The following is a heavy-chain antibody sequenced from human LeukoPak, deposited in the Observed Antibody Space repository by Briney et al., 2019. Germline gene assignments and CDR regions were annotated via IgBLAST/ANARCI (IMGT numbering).Heavy chain of an antibody. V-gene: IGHV4-31*03. CDR2: IYYSGSS. CDR1: GGSISSGGYY. J-gene: IGHJ4*02. CDR3: ARDSGYSSSYDH. Sequence: PSQTLSLTCTVSGGSISSGGYYWSWIRQHPGKGLEWIGYIYYSGSSNYNPSLKSRVTMSVDTSKNQCSLKLTSVTAADTAVYYCARDSGYSSSYDHWGQGTLVSVSA. D-gene: IGHD6-13*01.